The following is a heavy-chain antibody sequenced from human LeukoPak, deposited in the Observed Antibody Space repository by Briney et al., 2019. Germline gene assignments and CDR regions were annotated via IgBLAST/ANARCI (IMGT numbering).Heavy chain of an antibody. D-gene: IGHD4-17*01. CDR2: ITGSVYDT. CDR1: GFTSSSFA. V-gene: IGHV3-23*01. J-gene: IGHJ4*02. CDR3: AKNLRVSSHYGIDY. Sequence: GGSLRLSCAASGFTSSSFAMSWVRQPPKEVLEWLSVITGSVYDTNSADSVKSRCTISREKTKNTQYLRMNSLRAEDTAVYYCAKNLRVSSHYGIDYWGQGTLVTVSS.